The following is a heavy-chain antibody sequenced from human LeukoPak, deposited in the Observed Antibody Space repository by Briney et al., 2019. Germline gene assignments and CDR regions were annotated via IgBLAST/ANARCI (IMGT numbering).Heavy chain of an antibody. J-gene: IGHJ4*02. Sequence: PSETLSLTCAVYGGSFSGYYWSWIRQPPGKGLEWIGEINHSGSTNYNPSLKSRVTISVDTSKNQFSLKLSSVTAADTAVHYCARTYSSSWSSPPYFDYWGQGTLVTVSS. D-gene: IGHD6-13*01. CDR1: GGSFSGYY. V-gene: IGHV4-34*01. CDR2: INHSGST. CDR3: ARTYSSSWSSPPYFDY.